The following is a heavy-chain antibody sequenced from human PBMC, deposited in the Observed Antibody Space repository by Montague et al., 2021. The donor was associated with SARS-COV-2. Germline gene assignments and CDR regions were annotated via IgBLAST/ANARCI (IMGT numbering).Heavy chain of an antibody. V-gene: IGHV4-59*08. J-gene: IGHJ3*01. CDR2: VYYNGDT. CDR1: GRSTASHY. Sequence: SETLSLTCAVSGRSTASHYCNWIRQSPGKRPEWIGYVYYNGDTKYNPSLQCRVTISIDTSDNQFSLRRNSVTAADTAVYFCARGWAFDPWGQGRLVTVSS. CDR3: ARGWAFDP. D-gene: IGHD6-19*01.